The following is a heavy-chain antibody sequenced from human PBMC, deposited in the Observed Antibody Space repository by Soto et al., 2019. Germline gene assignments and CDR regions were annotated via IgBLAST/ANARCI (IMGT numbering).Heavy chain of an antibody. D-gene: IGHD3-16*02. CDR3: ARALGYYYDYVWGSYRIDSGAFDI. V-gene: IGHV1-18*01. CDR1: GYTFTSYG. Sequence: QVQLVQSGAEVKKPGASVKVSCKASGYTFTSYGISWVRQAPGQGLEWMGWISAYNGNTKYAQKHQGRGTMTTDPPSSTDYMELRSLRSDDTAVYYCARALGYYYDYVWGSYRIDSGAFDIWGQGKMVTVSS. CDR2: ISAYNGNT. J-gene: IGHJ3*02.